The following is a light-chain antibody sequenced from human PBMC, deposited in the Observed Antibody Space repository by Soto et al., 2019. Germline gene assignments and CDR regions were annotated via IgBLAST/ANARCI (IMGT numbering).Light chain of an antibody. CDR1: GSDVGGYNY. V-gene: IGLV2-14*01. CDR2: DVS. Sequence: QSALTQPASVSGSPGQSITISCTGTGSDVGGYNYVSWYQQHPGKAPKLMIIDVSNRPSGVSNRFSGSKSGNTASLTISGLQAEDEADYYCSSYTTSGTYVFGTGTKVIVL. CDR3: SSYTTSGTYV. J-gene: IGLJ1*01.